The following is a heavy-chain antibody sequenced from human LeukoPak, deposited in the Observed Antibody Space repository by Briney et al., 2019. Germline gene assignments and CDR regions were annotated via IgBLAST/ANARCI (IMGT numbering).Heavy chain of an antibody. Sequence: APVEGSCQASGYTLTGYYMDRVRQGPGQGVEGVGWINPNSGGTNYAQKFQGRVTMTRDTSISTAYMELSRLRSDDTAVYYCAREDDILTGDFDYWGQGTLVTVSS. CDR1: GYTLTGYY. D-gene: IGHD3-9*01. CDR3: AREDDILTGDFDY. V-gene: IGHV1-2*02. CDR2: INPNSGGT. J-gene: IGHJ4*02.